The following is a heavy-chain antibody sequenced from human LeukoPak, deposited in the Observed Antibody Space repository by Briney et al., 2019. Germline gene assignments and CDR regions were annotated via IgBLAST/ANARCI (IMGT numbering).Heavy chain of an antibody. Sequence: GESLKISCKGSGYSFSSYWIGWVRQMPGKGLEWMGIILPGDSDTRYSPSFQGQVTISADKSISTAYLQWSSLKASDTAMYYCARGAIEYSSSSSWFDPWGQGTLVTVSS. D-gene: IGHD6-6*01. V-gene: IGHV5-51*01. CDR1: GYSFSSYW. J-gene: IGHJ5*02. CDR3: ARGAIEYSSSSSWFDP. CDR2: ILPGDSDT.